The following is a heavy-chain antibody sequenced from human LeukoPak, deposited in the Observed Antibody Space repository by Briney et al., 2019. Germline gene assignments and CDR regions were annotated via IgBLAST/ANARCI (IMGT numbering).Heavy chain of an antibody. CDR3: ARDHLLRFGEPRGVVDS. CDR2: IKQDGNEK. CDR1: GFTFSDYW. D-gene: IGHD3-10*01. Sequence: LPGGSLRLSCAASGFTFSDYWMSWVRQAPGKGLEWVANIKQDGNEKYYVDSVKGRFTISRDNAKNSLYLQMNSLRAEDTAVYYCARDHLLRFGEPRGVVDSWGQGTLVTVSS. J-gene: IGHJ4*02. V-gene: IGHV3-7*01.